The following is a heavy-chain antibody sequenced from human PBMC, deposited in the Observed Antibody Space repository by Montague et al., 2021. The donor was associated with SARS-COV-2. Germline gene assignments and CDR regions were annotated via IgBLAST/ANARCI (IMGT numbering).Heavy chain of an antibody. D-gene: IGHD4-11*01. CDR1: GYSISSSNW. J-gene: IGHJ6*02. CDR3: AVDSNYYYYYGMDV. V-gene: IGHV4-28*03. CDR2: IYYSGST. Sequence: ETLSITCAVSGYSISSSNWWGWIRQPPGKGLEWIGYIYYSGSTYYNPSLKSRVTMSVDTSKNQFSLKLSSVTAADTAVYYCAVDSNYYYYYGMDVWGQGTTVTVSS.